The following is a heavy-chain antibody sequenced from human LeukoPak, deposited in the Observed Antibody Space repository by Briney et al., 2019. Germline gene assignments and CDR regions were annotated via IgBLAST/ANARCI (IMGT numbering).Heavy chain of an antibody. V-gene: IGHV3-30*03. Sequence: GRSLRLSCAASGFTLSNYGMHWVRQAPGKGLEWLALISYDGSNEYFADSVRGRFTISRDNAKNSLHLQMNSLRDEDTALYYCARGTTPGDTGAFDIWGQGTMVTVST. CDR1: GFTLSNYG. J-gene: IGHJ3*02. CDR2: ISYDGSNE. D-gene: IGHD7-27*01. CDR3: ARGTTPGDTGAFDI.